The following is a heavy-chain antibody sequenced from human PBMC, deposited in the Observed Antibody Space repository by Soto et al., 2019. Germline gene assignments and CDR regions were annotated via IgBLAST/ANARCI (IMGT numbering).Heavy chain of an antibody. D-gene: IGHD3-16*02. J-gene: IGHJ3*02. V-gene: IGHV4-39*01. CDR3: ARMVRIDDYVWGSYRLSPRDAFDI. CDR1: GGSISSSSYY. CDR2: IYYSGST. Sequence: QLQLQESGPGLVKPSETLSLTCTVSGGSISSSSYYWGWIRQPPGKGLEWIGSIYYSGSTYYNPSLKSRVTISLDTSKNQFSLKLSSVTAADTAVYYCARMVRIDDYVWGSYRLSPRDAFDIWGQGTMVTVSS.